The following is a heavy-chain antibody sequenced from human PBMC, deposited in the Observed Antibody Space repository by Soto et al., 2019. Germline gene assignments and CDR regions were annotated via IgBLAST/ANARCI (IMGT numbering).Heavy chain of an antibody. V-gene: IGHV3-21*01. D-gene: IGHD3-10*01. CDR2: ISSSSSYI. CDR3: ARDGSEDVLFDY. Sequence: PGGSLRLSCAASGFTFSSYSMNWVRQAPGKGLEWVSSISSSSSYIYYADSVKGRFTISRDNAKNSLYLQMNSLRAEDTAVYYCARDGSEDVLFDYWGQGTLVTVSS. CDR1: GFTFSSYS. J-gene: IGHJ4*02.